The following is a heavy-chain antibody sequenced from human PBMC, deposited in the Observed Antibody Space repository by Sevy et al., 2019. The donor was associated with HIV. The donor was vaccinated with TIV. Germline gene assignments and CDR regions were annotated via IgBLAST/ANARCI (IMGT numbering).Heavy chain of an antibody. Sequence: SETLSLTCAVSGVSIRSGAFSWNWIRQPPGKGLEWVGYILHSGHTFYNPSLQSRVTMSVDTSKNQFSLKMTSVTAADTAIYYCSRDMGTVTTPGAFDIWGQGTMVTVSS. D-gene: IGHD4-17*01. V-gene: IGHV4-30-2*01. CDR1: GVSIRSGAFS. J-gene: IGHJ3*02. CDR2: ILHSGHT. CDR3: SRDMGTVTTPGAFDI.